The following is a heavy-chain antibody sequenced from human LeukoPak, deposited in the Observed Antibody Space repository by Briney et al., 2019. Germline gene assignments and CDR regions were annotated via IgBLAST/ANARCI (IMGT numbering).Heavy chain of an antibody. CDR2: INPKSGDT. D-gene: IGHD6-19*01. Sequence: ASVKVSCKASGYTFTDYYMHWVRQAPRQTFEWLAWINPKSGDTHYTQKFQGRVTVTTDTSITSVYMELSGLQSDDTAVYYCVRDLTGGSGDWGQGTLVTVSS. CDR3: VRDLTGGSGD. V-gene: IGHV1-2*02. CDR1: GYTFTDYY. J-gene: IGHJ4*02.